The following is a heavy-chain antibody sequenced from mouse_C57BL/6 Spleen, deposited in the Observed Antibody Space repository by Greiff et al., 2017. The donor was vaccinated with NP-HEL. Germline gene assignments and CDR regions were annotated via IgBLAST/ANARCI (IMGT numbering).Heavy chain of an antibody. CDR3: ARGYYYVFAY. CDR2: IDPSDSYT. CDR1: GYTFTSYW. Sequence: QVQLKQSGAELVMPGASVKLSCKASGYTFTSYWMHWVKQRPGQGLEWIGEIDPSDSYTNYNQKFKGKSTLTVDKSSSTAYMQLSSLTSEDSAVYYCARGYYYVFAYWGQCTLVTVSA. V-gene: IGHV1-69*01. J-gene: IGHJ3*01. D-gene: IGHD2-4*01.